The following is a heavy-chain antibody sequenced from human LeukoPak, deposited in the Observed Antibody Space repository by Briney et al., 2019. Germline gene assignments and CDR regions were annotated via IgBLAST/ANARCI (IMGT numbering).Heavy chain of an antibody. CDR2: ISNSGGSR. J-gene: IGHJ4*02. V-gene: IGHV3-23*01. Sequence: GGSLRLSCAASGFTFSSYAMTWVRQAPGKGLEGVSAISNSGGSRFYADSVKGRFTLSRDNSRNTLYLQMNSLRTEDTAVYYCARLAIWSGSEYWGQGTLVTVSS. CDR1: GFTFSSYA. CDR3: ARLAIWSGSEY. D-gene: IGHD3-3*01.